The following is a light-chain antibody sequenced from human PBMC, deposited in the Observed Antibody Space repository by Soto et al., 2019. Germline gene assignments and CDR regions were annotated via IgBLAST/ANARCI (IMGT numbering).Light chain of an antibody. Sequence: IQLTQPPSSLSASVGETVTITCRASQDIDNSLNWYQHQPGKAPKLLIYAASFLETGVPSRFSGRGSGTVFSLTINSLQADDFATYYCQQHDGRPTMTFGQGTRLETK. CDR3: QQHDGRPTMT. J-gene: IGKJ5*01. CDR1: QDIDNS. CDR2: AAS. V-gene: IGKV1-33*01.